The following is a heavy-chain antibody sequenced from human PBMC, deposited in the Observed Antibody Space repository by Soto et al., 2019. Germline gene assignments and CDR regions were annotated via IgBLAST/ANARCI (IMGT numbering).Heavy chain of an antibody. CDR1: GFTFRNYA. J-gene: IGHJ4*02. V-gene: IGHV3-30*04. CDR2: ISRDGSHK. Sequence: PGGSLRLSCAASGFTFRNYAIHWVRQALGKGLEWVAVISRDGSHKYYLDSVKGRFTISRDNSKDTVNLLMNSLRDDDSAMYYCARSRNSAVADSFDFWGQGTLVTVSS. CDR3: ARSRNSAVADSFDF. D-gene: IGHD1-26*01.